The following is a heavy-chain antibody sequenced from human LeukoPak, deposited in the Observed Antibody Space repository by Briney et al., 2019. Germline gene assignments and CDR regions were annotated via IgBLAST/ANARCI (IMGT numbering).Heavy chain of an antibody. CDR1: GYTFTSYG. V-gene: IGHV1-18*01. D-gene: IGHD2-15*01. CDR3: ARAYCSGGSCYSDDYYYYYMDV. Sequence: ASVKVSCKASGYTFTSYGISWVRQAPGQGLEWMGWISAYNGNTNYAQKLQGRVTMTTDTSTSTAYMELRSLRSDDTAVYYCARAYCSGGSCYSDDYYYYYMDVWGKGTTVTISS. CDR2: ISAYNGNT. J-gene: IGHJ6*03.